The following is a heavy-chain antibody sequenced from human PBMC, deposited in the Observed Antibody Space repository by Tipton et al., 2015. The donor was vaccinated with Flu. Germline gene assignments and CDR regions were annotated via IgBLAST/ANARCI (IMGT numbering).Heavy chain of an antibody. Sequence: PGLVKPSETLSLTCTISGGSIGNYYWSWFRQPPGKGLEWIGQIYYIGSTTYNPSVESRVSISLDTSENMVSLKLASVTAADTAVYYCARMFTRSGWYADYWGQGTLVTVSS. D-gene: IGHD6-19*01. CDR3: ARMFTRSGWYADY. J-gene: IGHJ4*02. V-gene: IGHV4-59*01. CDR2: IYYIGST. CDR1: GGSIGNYY.